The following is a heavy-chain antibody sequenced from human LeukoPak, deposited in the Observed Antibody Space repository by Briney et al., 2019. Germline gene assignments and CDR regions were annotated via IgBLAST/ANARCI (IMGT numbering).Heavy chain of an antibody. Sequence: ASVKVSCKASGYTFTSYDINWVRQATGQGLEWMGWMNPNSGNTGYAQKFQGRVTMTRNTSISTAYMELSSLRSEDTAVYYCARVVTMVRGVIRYYFDYWGQGTLVTVSS. CDR2: MNPNSGNT. CDR1: GYTFTSYD. V-gene: IGHV1-8*01. D-gene: IGHD3-10*01. J-gene: IGHJ4*02. CDR3: ARVVTMVRGVIRYYFDY.